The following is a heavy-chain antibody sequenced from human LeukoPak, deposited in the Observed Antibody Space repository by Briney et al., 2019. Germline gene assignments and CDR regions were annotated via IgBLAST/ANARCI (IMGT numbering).Heavy chain of an antibody. Sequence: PGASLRLSCTASGFTLSSDAMSWVRQAPGKGLNWVSTISGSGSATYYADSAKGRFTISRDNSKNTLYLQMNSLRAEDTAVYYCAKFRPDDITVAATGYFDSWGQGTLVTVSS. CDR2: ISGSGSAT. V-gene: IGHV3-23*01. J-gene: IGHJ4*02. CDR3: AKFRPDDITVAATGYFDS. CDR1: GFTLSSDA. D-gene: IGHD6-19*01.